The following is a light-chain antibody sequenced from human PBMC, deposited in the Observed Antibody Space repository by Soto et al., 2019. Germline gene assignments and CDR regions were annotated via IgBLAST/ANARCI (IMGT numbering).Light chain of an antibody. CDR2: GAS. CDR1: QSVGGNS. Sequence: EIVLTQSPGTLSLSPGKRATLSCRASQSVGGNSLAWYRHQPGQAPRLLIYGASSRATDIPDRFSGSASGTDFTLTISRLEPEDFAVYYCHHYGSSRDTFGQGTKLEIK. CDR3: HHYGSSRDT. V-gene: IGKV3-20*01. J-gene: IGKJ2*01.